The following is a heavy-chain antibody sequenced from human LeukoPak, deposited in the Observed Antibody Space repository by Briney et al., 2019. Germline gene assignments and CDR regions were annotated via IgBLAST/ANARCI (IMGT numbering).Heavy chain of an antibody. D-gene: IGHD3-3*01. V-gene: IGHV3-48*01. J-gene: IGHJ4*02. Sequence: PGGSLRLSCAASGFTFSSYSMNWVRQAPGKGLEWVSYISSSSTIYYADSVKGRFTISRDNAKNSLYLQMNSLRAEDTAVYYCARIGPYYDFWSGYPEQLDYWGQGTLVTVSS. CDR2: ISSSSTI. CDR1: GFTFSSYS. CDR3: ARIGPYYDFWSGYPEQLDY.